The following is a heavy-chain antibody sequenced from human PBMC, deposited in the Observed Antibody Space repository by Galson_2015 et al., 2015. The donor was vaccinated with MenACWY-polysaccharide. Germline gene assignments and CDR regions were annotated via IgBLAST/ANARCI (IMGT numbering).Heavy chain of an antibody. V-gene: IGHV3-23*01. CDR2: ISGSGGST. CDR3: ATEATAVADRFDP. D-gene: IGHD6-13*01. Sequence: SLRLSCAASGFTFSSYAMSWVLQAPGKGLEWVSSISGSGGSTYYADSVKGRFAISRDNSKSTLYLQMNSLRGEDTAVYYCATEATAVADRFDPWGQGTLVTVSS. CDR1: GFTFSSYA. J-gene: IGHJ5*02.